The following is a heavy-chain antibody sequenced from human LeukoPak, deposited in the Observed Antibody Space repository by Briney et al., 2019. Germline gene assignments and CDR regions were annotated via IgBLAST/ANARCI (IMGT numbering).Heavy chain of an antibody. CDR3: ARDGGIAATNYGMGV. V-gene: IGHV3-53*01. J-gene: IGHJ6*04. CDR1: GFTVSSNY. CDR2: IYSGGST. D-gene: IGHD6-13*01. Sequence: GGSLRLSCAASGFTVSSNYMSWVRQAPGKGLEWVSVIYSGGSTYYADSVKGRFTISRDNSKNTLYLQMNSLRAEDTAVYYCARDGGIAATNYGMGVWGKGTTVTVSS.